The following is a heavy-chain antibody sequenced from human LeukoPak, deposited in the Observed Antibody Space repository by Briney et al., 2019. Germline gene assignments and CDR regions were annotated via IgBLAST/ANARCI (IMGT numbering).Heavy chain of an antibody. CDR1: GFTFSNAW. CDR2: IKTKTDGGTT. D-gene: IGHD3-22*01. CDR3: IPFCRYDSSGYHPLGY. Sequence: RGSLRLSCAASGFTFSNAWMSWVRQAPGKGLEWVGRIKTKTDGGTTDYAAPVKGRFTISRDDSKNTLYLQMNSLKTEDTAVYYCIPFCRYDSSGYHPLGYWGQGTPVTVSS. J-gene: IGHJ4*02. V-gene: IGHV3-15*01.